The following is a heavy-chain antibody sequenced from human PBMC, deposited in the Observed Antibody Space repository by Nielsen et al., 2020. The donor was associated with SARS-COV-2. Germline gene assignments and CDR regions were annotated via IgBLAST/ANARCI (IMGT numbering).Heavy chain of an antibody. CDR3: ARGRYDFWSGYYYYYYGMDV. J-gene: IGHJ6*02. D-gene: IGHD3-3*01. CDR2: ISSSSSYI. Sequence: GGSLRLSCAASGFTFSSYEMNWVRQAPGKGLEWVSSISSSSSYIYYADSVKGRFTISRDNAKNSLYLQMNSLRAEDTAVYYCARGRYDFWSGYYYYYYGMDVWGQGTTVTVSS. V-gene: IGHV3-21*01. CDR1: GFTFSSYE.